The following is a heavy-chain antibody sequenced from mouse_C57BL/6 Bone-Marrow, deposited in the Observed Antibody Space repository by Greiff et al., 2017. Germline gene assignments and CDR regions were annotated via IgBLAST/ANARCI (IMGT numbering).Heavy chain of an antibody. D-gene: IGHD1-1*01. V-gene: IGHV1-69*01. CDR3: ARSSTTVVPRNARDY. Sequence: QVQLQQPGAELVMPGASVKLSCKASGYTFTSYWMHWVKQRPGQGLEWIGEIDPSDSYTNYNQKFQGKSTLTVDKSSSRAYMQLSSLTSEDSAVYYCARSSTTVVPRNARDYGGQETSVTVSS. J-gene: IGHJ4*01. CDR1: GYTFTSYW. CDR2: IDPSDSYT.